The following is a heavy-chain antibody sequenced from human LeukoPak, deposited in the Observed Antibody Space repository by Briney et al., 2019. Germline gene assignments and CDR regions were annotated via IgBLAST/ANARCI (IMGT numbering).Heavy chain of an antibody. CDR3: ARGFGWEGQNAFDI. D-gene: IGHD1-26*01. Sequence: KPSETLSLTCIVSGYSISSGYYWGWIRQPPGKGLEWIGSIYHSGSTYHNPSLKSRVTISVDTSKNQFSLKLSSVTAADTAVYYCARGFGWEGQNAFDIWGQGTMVTVSS. CDR2: IYHSGST. J-gene: IGHJ3*02. CDR1: GYSISSGYY. V-gene: IGHV4-38-2*02.